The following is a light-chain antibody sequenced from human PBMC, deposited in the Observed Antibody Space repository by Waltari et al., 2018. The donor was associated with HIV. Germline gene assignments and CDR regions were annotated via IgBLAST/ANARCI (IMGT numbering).Light chain of an antibody. V-gene: IGLV2-23*01. CDR3: CAYVGTLTPA. CDR1: EVDIGYITF. Sequence: QSALTPPASVSGSPGPSITISCTATEVDIGYITFVSWYQQFSGRAPQLIIYGGSTRSSRVSHRFSASNSGKTASLTISGLQTADEAIYYCCAYVGTLTPAFGGGTQLTVL. CDR2: GGS. J-gene: IGLJ3*02.